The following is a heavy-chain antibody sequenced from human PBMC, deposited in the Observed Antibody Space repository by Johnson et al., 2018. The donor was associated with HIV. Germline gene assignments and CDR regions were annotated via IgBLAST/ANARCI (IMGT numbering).Heavy chain of an antibody. V-gene: IGHV3-23*04. D-gene: IGHD2-15*01. CDR1: GFTFSSYA. Sequence: VQLVESGGGLVQPGGSLRLSCAASGFTFSSYAMSWVRQAPGKGLAWVSGISWNSDNIAYADAVRGRITISRDNAKNTLYLQMNSLRAEDTAVYFCARDPCTGASCLPGAFDIWGQGTLVTVSS. CDR3: ARDPCTGASCLPGAFDI. J-gene: IGHJ3*02. CDR2: ISWNSDNI.